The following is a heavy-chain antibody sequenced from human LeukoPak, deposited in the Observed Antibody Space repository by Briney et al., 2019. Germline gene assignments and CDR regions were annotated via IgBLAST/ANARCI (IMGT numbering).Heavy chain of an antibody. CDR1: GFTFSSYA. Sequence: GGSLRLSCAASGFTFSSYAMSWVRQAQGKGLGWVSAISGSGGSTYYADSVKGRFTISRANSKNTLYLQMNSLRAEDTAVYYCAKHRTYYYDSSGYYFDYWGQGTLVTVSS. CDR3: AKHRTYYYDSSGYYFDY. V-gene: IGHV3-23*01. CDR2: ISGSGGST. J-gene: IGHJ4*02. D-gene: IGHD3-22*01.